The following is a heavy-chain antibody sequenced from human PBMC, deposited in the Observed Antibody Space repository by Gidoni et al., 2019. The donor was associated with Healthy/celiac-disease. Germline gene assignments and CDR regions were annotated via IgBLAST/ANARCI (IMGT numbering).Heavy chain of an antibody. Sequence: ESNKAGPSVKVSCKASGGPFSSYALSWVRPAPGQRLEWMGGIIPIFGTADSSQKFQARVTITAGKSASTAYMELSSLRSDDTAVYYSARPPSYDIVPGYPYSFDYWGQGTLVTVSS. CDR1: GGPFSSYA. CDR3: ARPPSYDIVPGYPYSFDY. V-gene: IGHV1-69*06. J-gene: IGHJ4*02. D-gene: IGHD3-9*01. CDR2: IIPIFGTA.